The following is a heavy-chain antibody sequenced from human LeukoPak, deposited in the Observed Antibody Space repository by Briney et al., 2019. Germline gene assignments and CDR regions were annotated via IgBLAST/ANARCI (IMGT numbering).Heavy chain of an antibody. CDR1: GLSFSSYG. CDR2: IRYDGDKR. CDR3: ASTVLGRADWLDP. J-gene: IGHJ5*02. Sequence: TGGSLRLSCAASGLSFSSYGMHCVRQAPGKGLEWVTFIRYDGDKRHYVDSVKGRFTVSRDNSRNTLYLQMNSLRVEDTAVYFCASTVLGRADWLDPWGQGTLVTVSS. V-gene: IGHV3-30*02. D-gene: IGHD7-27*01.